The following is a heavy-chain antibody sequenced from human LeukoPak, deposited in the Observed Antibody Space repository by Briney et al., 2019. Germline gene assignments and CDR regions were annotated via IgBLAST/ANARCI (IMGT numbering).Heavy chain of an antibody. J-gene: IGHJ4*02. Sequence: PGGSLRLSCAASGFTFSKYAMSWVRQAPGKGLEWVSAISGSDGNTFYADSVKGRFTISRDNSKNTLSLQMNSLRAEDTALYYCAKDRSTVVTRGIDYWGQGTLVTVSS. CDR2: ISGSDGNT. CDR3: AKDRSTVVTRGIDY. D-gene: IGHD4-23*01. CDR1: GFTFSKYA. V-gene: IGHV3-23*01.